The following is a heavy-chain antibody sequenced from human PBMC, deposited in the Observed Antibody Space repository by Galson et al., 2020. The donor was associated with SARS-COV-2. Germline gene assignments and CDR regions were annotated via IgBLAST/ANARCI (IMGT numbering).Heavy chain of an antibody. V-gene: IGHV4-4*07. Sequence: ETSETLSLTCTVSGGSISSYYWSWIRQPAGKGLEWIGRIYTSGSTNYNPSLKSRATMSVDTSKNQFSLKLSSVTAADTAVYYCATSPGGYCSGGSCYAYWYFDLWGRGTLVTVSS. CDR2: IYTSGST. CDR1: GGSISSYY. J-gene: IGHJ2*01. D-gene: IGHD2-15*01. CDR3: ATSPGGYCSGGSCYAYWYFDL.